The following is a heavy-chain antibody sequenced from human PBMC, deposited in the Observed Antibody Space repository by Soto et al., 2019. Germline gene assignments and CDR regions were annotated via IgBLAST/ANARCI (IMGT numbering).Heavy chain of an antibody. CDR3: ARDIDYDIDY. Sequence: ASVKVSCKTSGYMFKNYGISWVRQAPGQGLEWMGWIYPKEGRANFAQNFQGRVTLTTDTPTSTAYIELRSLRFDDSAVYFCARDIDYDIDYWGQGTLVTVSS. J-gene: IGHJ4*02. CDR1: GYMFKNYG. D-gene: IGHD4-17*01. CDR2: IYPKEGRA. V-gene: IGHV1-18*01.